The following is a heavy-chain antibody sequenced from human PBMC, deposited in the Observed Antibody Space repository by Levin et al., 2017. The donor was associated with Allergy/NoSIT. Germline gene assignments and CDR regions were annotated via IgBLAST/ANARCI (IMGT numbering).Heavy chain of an antibody. Sequence: SQTLSLTCTVSGGSISSYYWSWIRQPPGKGLEWIGYIYNSGSPKYNPSLKSRVTISLDTSKNQFSLKLTSVTAADTAVYYCARDPYSSGLDAFDIWGQGTVVTVSS. CDR1: GGSISSYY. CDR3: ARDPYSSGLDAFDI. D-gene: IGHD6-19*01. V-gene: IGHV4-59*01. J-gene: IGHJ3*02. CDR2: IYNSGSP.